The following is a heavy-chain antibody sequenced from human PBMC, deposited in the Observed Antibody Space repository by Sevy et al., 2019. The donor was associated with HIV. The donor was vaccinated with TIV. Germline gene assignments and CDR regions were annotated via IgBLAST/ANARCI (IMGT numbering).Heavy chain of an antibody. CDR2: ISGSGLST. Sequence: GGCLRLSCAASGFSFSNYAMSWVRQGPGMGLEWVAAISGSGLSTYYADSVKGRFTISRDNSKKTLHLQMKSLRVEATAVYYCAKLKIAAVAGAGDFDYWGQGTLVTVSS. V-gene: IGHV3-23*01. CDR3: AKLKIAAVAGAGDFDY. D-gene: IGHD6-19*01. CDR1: GFSFSNYA. J-gene: IGHJ4*02.